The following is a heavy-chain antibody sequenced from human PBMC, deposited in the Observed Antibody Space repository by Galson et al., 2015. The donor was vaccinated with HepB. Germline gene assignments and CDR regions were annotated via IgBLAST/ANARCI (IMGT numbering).Heavy chain of an antibody. V-gene: IGHV3-30*03. CDR3: ASRSGPRSTSPD. D-gene: IGHD2-2*01. CDR1: GFTFSSYG. J-gene: IGHJ4*02. CDR2: ISYDGSNK. Sequence: SLRLSCAASGFTFSSYGMHWVRQAPGKGLEWVAVISYDGSNKYYADSVKGRFTISRDNSKNTLYLQMNSLRAADTAVYYCASRSGPRSTSPDWGQGTLVTVSS.